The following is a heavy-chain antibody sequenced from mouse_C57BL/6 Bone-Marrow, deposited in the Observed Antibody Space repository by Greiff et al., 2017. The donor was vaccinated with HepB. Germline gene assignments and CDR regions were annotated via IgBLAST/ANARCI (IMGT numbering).Heavy chain of an antibody. V-gene: IGHV5-9-1*02. J-gene: IGHJ4*01. CDR2: ISSGGDYI. D-gene: IGHD4-1*01. Sequence: EVMLVESGAGLVKPGGSLKLSCAASGFTFSSYAMSWVRQTPEKRLEWVAYISSGGDYIYYADTVKGRFTISRDNARNTLYLQMSSLKSEDTAMYYCTRGLGLGAMDYWGQGTSVTVSS. CDR3: TRGLGLGAMDY. CDR1: GFTFSSYA.